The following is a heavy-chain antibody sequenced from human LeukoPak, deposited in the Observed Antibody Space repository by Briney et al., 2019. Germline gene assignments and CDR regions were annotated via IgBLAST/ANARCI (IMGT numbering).Heavy chain of an antibody. CDR1: GGSISGYY. CDR3: ARDSSGWYYFDY. CDR2: IYYSGST. Sequence: SETLSLTCTVSGGSISGYYWSWIRQPPGKGPEWIGYIYYSGSTNYNPSLKSRVSISVDTSKNQFSLKLSSVTAADTAVYYCARDSSGWYYFDYWGQGTLVTVSS. D-gene: IGHD6-19*01. J-gene: IGHJ4*02. V-gene: IGHV4-59*12.